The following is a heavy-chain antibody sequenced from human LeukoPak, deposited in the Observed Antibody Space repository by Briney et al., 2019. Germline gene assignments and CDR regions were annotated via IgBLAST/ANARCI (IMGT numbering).Heavy chain of an antibody. D-gene: IGHD3-10*01. CDR1: GFTFSIYG. J-gene: IGHJ4*02. CDR3: AKDIGRSYGSGSYYSFDY. Sequence: GGSLRLSCAASGFTFSIYGMSWVRQAPGKGLEWVSAISGSGDSTYYGDSVKGRFTISRDNSKNTLYLQMNSLRAEDTAVYYCAKDIGRSYGSGSYYSFDYWGQGTLVTVSS. V-gene: IGHV3-23*01. CDR2: ISGSGDST.